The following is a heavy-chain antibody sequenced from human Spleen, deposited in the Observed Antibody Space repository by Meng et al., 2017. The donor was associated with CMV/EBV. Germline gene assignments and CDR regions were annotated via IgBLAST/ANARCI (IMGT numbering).Heavy chain of an antibody. CDR3: ARVPASSWYVGWFDP. Sequence: GESLKISCAASGFTFSSYSMNWVRQAPGKGLEWVSSISSSSSYIYYADSVKGRFTISRDNAKNSLYLQMNSLRAEDTAVYYCARVPASSWYVGWFDPWGQGTLVTVS. D-gene: IGHD6-13*01. J-gene: IGHJ5*02. V-gene: IGHV3-21*04. CDR2: ISSSSSYI. CDR1: GFTFSSYS.